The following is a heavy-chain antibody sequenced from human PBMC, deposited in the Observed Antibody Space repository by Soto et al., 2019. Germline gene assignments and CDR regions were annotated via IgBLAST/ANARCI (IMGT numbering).Heavy chain of an antibody. CDR2: IYYSGST. CDR3: ARRVATRQMGYYFDY. CDR1: GDSISSYY. J-gene: IGHJ4*02. V-gene: IGHV4-59*01. Sequence: SETLSLTCTVSGDSISSYYRSWIRQPPGKGLEWIGYIYYSGSTNYNPSLKSRVTTSVDTSKNQFSLKLSSVTTADMAVYYCARRVATRQMGYYFDYWGQGTLVTVPS. D-gene: IGHD6-6*01.